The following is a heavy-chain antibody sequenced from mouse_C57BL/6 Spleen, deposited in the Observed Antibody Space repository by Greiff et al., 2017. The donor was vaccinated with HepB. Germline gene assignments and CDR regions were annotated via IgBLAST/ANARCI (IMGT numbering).Heavy chain of an antibody. CDR3: AKSKAYGSYFAWFAY. J-gene: IGHJ3*01. Sequence: QVQLQQSGAELARPGASVKLSCKASGYTFTSYGISWVKQRTGQGLEWIGEIYPRSGNTYYNQKFKGKATLTADKSSSTAYMELRSLTSEDSAVYVCAKSKAYGSYFAWFAYWGQGTLVTVSA. D-gene: IGHD1-1*02. CDR2: IYPRSGNT. CDR1: GYTFTSYG. V-gene: IGHV1-81*01.